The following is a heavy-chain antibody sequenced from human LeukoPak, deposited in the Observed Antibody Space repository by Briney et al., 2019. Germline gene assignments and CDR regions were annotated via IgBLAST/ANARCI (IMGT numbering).Heavy chain of an antibody. CDR3: ARGYCTNGVCYYFDY. CDR2: FFSNGKT. D-gene: IGHD2-8*01. J-gene: IGHJ4*02. V-gene: IGHV4-59*11. CDR1: GDSYTSPY. Sequence: PSETLSLTCTVSGDSYTSPYWSWIRQPPGEGLEWVGSFFSNGKTYYNPSLNNRLIISGDTSKNQFSLTLMSVTAADTAVYYYARGYCTNGVCYYFDYWGQGTLVTVSS.